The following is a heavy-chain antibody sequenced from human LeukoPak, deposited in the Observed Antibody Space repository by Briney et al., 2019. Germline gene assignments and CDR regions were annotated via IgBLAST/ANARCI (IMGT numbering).Heavy chain of an antibody. D-gene: IGHD1-26*01. V-gene: IGHV4-34*01. CDR2: INHSGST. CDR1: GGSFSGYY. Sequence: SETLSLTCDVYGGSFSGYYWNWIRQPPGQGLEWIGEINHSGSTNYNPSLKSRVTISVDTSKNQFSLKLSSVTAADTAVYYCARWAVGATFDYWGQGTLVTVSS. J-gene: IGHJ4*02. CDR3: ARWAVGATFDY.